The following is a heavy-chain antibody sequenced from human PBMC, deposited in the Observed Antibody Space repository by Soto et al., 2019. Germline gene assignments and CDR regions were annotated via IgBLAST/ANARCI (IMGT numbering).Heavy chain of an antibody. D-gene: IGHD4-17*01. CDR2: THHTGNT. J-gene: IGHJ5*02. Sequence: QVQLHQSGPGLVKPSETLSLTCTVSGGSISSNYWSWIRQPPGKGLEWIGYTHHTGNTDYNAALKSRVTMSVDTSKNQFSLKLNSVTAADTAVYYCVLGSTGAFGPWGQGNLVTVSS. V-gene: IGHV4-59*01. CDR3: VLGSTGAFGP. CDR1: GGSISSNY.